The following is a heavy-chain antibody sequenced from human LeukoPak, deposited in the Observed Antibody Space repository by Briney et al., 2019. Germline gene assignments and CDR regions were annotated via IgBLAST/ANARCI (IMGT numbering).Heavy chain of an antibody. CDR1: GFTFSSYG. CDR2: IWYDGSNK. D-gene: IGHD2/OR15-2a*01. V-gene: IGHV3-33*01. J-gene: IGHJ4*02. Sequence: GGSLRLSCAASGFTFSSYGMHWVRQAPGKGLEWVTLIWYDGSNKYYADSVKGRLTISRDNSKNTLYLQMNSLRAEDTAVYYCAREGPRGNSQFDYWGQGTLVTVSS. CDR3: AREGPRGNSQFDY.